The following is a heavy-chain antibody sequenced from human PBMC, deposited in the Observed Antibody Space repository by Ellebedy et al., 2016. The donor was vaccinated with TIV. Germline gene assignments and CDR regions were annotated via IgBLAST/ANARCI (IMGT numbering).Heavy chain of an antibody. Sequence: GESLKISCAGSGFTFDNYAIHWLRQAPGKGLQWVATVSRFGGGEYFADSVNGRFNMSRDNTRNTLYLQLNRLRAEDTASYYCAERIHLGDLSLAGLDYWGQGALVTVSS. J-gene: IGHJ4*02. D-gene: IGHD3-16*01. CDR3: AERIHLGDLSLAGLDY. CDR2: VSRFGGGE. CDR1: GFTFDNYA. V-gene: IGHV3-23*01.